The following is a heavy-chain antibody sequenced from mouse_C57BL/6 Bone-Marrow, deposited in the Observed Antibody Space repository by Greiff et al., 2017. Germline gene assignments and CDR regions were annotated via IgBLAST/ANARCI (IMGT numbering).Heavy chain of an antibody. CDR1: GYTFTSYG. D-gene: IGHD1-1*01. J-gene: IGHJ4*01. CDR2: IYPRSGNT. V-gene: IGHV1-81*01. CDR3: GAIYYYGSSYYYAMDY. Sequence: VQLQQSGAELARPGASVKLSCKASGYTFTSYGISWVKQRTGQGLEWIGEIYPRSGNTYYNEKFNGKATLTADKSSSTAYMELRSLTSEDSAVYFCGAIYYYGSSYYYAMDYWGQGTSVTVSS.